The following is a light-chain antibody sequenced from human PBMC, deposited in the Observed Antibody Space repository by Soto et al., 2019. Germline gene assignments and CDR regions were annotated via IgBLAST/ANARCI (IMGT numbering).Light chain of an antibody. CDR2: DAS. V-gene: IGKV1-33*01. CDR1: QDISNY. CDR3: QQYDTLPLT. J-gene: IGKJ4*01. Sequence: QMTQSPSSLSASVGDRVTITCQASQDISNYLSWYQQKPGKAPKLLIYDASNLETGVPSRFSGSGSGTDFTFTISSLQPEDIATYCCQQYDTLPLTFGGGTKVDIK.